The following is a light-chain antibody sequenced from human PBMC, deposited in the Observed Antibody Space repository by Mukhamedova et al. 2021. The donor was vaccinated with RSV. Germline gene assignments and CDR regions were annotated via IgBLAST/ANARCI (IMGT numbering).Light chain of an antibody. CDR2: AEE. V-gene: IGKV1-39*01. CDR3: QQSYSTPLT. Sequence: WYQRRVHGKAPKLRIYAEERVQSGVPGRGRGRGTGTDVTLTISSLQPEDFATYYCQQSYSTPLTFGGGTKVEIK. J-gene: IGKJ4*01.